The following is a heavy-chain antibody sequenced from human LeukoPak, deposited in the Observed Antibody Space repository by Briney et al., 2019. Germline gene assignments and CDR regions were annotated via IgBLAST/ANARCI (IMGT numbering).Heavy chain of an antibody. J-gene: IGHJ6*03. D-gene: IGHD6-25*01. CDR3: ARRGQADYYYYYYMDV. V-gene: IGHV5-51*01. CDR1: GYSFTSYW. CDR2: IYPGDSDT. Sequence: GESLKISCKGSGYSFTSYWIGWVRQMPGKGLEWMGIIYPGDSDTRYSPSFQGQVTISADKSISTAYLQWCSLKASDTAMYYCARRGQADYYYYYYMDVWGKGTTVTVSS.